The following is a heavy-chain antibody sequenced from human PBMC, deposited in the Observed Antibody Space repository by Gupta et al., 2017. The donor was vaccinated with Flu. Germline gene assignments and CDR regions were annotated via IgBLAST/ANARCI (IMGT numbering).Heavy chain of an antibody. D-gene: IGHD4-17*01. Sequence: QVQLQQWGAGLLKPSETLSLTCAVYGGSFSGYYWSWIRQPPGKGLEWIGEINHSGSTNYNPSLKSRVTISVDTSKNQFSLKLSSVTAADTAVYYCARDSFTTVTRGNDAFDIWGQGTMVTVSS. CDR1: GGSFSGYY. CDR3: ARDSFTTVTRGNDAFDI. V-gene: IGHV4-34*01. J-gene: IGHJ3*02. CDR2: INHSGST.